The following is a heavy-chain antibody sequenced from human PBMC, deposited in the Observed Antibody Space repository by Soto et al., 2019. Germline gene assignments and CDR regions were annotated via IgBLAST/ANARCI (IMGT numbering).Heavy chain of an antibody. J-gene: IGHJ4*02. CDR1: GDTFTFYS. Sequence: QVQLVQSGAEVKKPGSSVRVSCKASGDTFTFYSINWVRQAPGLGLEWMGRINPILSMSNYAQRFQGRVTMPEDKSTITAYMELSSLRSEDTAMYDCASSYGSGYRAFDYWGQGALVTVSS. CDR2: INPILSMS. CDR3: ASSYGSGYRAFDY. D-gene: IGHD3-10*01. V-gene: IGHV1-69*02.